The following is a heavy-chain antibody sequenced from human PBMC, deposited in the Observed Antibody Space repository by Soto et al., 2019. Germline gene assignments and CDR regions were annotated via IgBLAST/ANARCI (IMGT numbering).Heavy chain of an antibody. Sequence: ASVKVSCKASGYTFTSYDINWVRQATGQGLEWMGWMNPNSGNTGYAQKFQGRVTMTRNTSVSTAYMELSSLRSEDTAVYYCARAYDFWSGYYISVYYYYGMDVWGQGTTVTVSS. D-gene: IGHD3-3*01. J-gene: IGHJ6*02. CDR2: MNPNSGNT. V-gene: IGHV1-8*01. CDR1: GYTFTSYD. CDR3: ARAYDFWSGYYISVYYYYGMDV.